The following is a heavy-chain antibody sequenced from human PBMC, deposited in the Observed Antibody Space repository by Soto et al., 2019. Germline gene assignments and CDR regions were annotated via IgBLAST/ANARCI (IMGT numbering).Heavy chain of an antibody. CDR1: GFTFSSYA. J-gene: IGHJ4*02. D-gene: IGHD2-2*03. CDR3: ARTGVDIVVVPAATRYSSSSPALDY. Sequence: PGGSLRLSCAASGFTFSSYAMSWVRQAPGKGLEWVSAISGSGGSTYYADSVKGRFTISRDNSKNTLYLQMNSLRAEDTAVYYCARTGVDIVVVPAATRYSSSSPALDYWGQGTLVTVSS. V-gene: IGHV3-23*01. CDR2: ISGSGGST.